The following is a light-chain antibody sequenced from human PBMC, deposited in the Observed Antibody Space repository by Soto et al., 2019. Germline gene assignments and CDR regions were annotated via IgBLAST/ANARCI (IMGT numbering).Light chain of an antibody. CDR1: QSIRRR. J-gene: IGKJ1*01. Sequence: DIQMAQSPSTLSASVGGRVTITCRARQSIRRRLAWYQQKPGKAPNLLIYDASSLESGVPSRFSGGGSGTEFTLTISSLQPEDFATDDCQQYNTYPWTFGQGTKVELK. CDR2: DAS. V-gene: IGKV1-5*01. CDR3: QQYNTYPWT.